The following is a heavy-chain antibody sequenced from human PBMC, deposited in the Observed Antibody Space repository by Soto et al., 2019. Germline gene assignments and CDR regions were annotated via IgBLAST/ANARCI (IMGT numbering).Heavy chain of an antibody. Sequence: QVQLVESGGGVVQPGRSLRLSCAASGFAFSNYDMHWVRRAPGQGLEWVAVVSYDGSNKYYADFVKGRFTISRDNSKNRLDLQLNSVRVEDTGVYYCAKDDYGMDAWGQGATVTVSS. CDR2: VSYDGSNK. CDR3: AKDDYGMDA. CDR1: GFAFSNYD. V-gene: IGHV3-30*18. J-gene: IGHJ6*02.